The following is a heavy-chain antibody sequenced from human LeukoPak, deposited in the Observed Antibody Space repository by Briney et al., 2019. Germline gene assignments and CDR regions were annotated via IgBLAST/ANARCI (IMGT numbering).Heavy chain of an antibody. CDR2: INPSGGST. V-gene: IGHV1-46*01. D-gene: IGHD3-10*01. Sequence: ASVKVSCKASGYTFTSYYMHWVRQAPGQGLEWMGIINPSGGSTSYAQKFQGRVTMTRDMSTSTVYMELSSLRSEDTAVYYCAKAGMDYYYYMDVWGKGTTVTVSS. CDR3: AKAGMDYYYYMDV. J-gene: IGHJ6*03. CDR1: GYTFTSYY.